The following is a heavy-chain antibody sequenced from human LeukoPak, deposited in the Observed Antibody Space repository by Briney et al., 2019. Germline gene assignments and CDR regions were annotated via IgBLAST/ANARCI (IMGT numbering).Heavy chain of an antibody. CDR2: LSQDGTMQ. D-gene: IGHD3-22*01. Sequence: GKSLRLSCSVSGFAIIDYVLQWVRQAPGKGREWVAALSQDGTMQYYTDSVKGRFTIHRDTSNNTLYLQMSTLRADDTALYYCARLVRGLGGPKRTHWGQGTLVTVSS. V-gene: IGHV3-30*04. CDR1: GFAIIDYV. J-gene: IGHJ4*01. CDR3: ARLVRGLGGPKRTH.